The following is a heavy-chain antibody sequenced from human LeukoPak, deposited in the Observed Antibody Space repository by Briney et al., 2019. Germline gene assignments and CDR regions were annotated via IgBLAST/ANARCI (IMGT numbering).Heavy chain of an antibody. CDR1: GFTFSSYG. CDR2: IRYDGSNK. CDR3: AEDRGSIAAPAWGAFDI. V-gene: IGHV3-30*02. Sequence: GGSLRLSCAASGFTFSSYGMHWVRQAPGKGLEWVAFIRYDGSNKYYADSVKGRFTISRDNSKNTLYLQMNSLRAEDTAVYYCAEDRGSIAAPAWGAFDIWGQGTMVTVSS. D-gene: IGHD6-25*01. J-gene: IGHJ3*02.